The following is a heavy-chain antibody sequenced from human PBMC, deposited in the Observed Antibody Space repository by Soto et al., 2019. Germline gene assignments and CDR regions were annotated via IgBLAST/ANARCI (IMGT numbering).Heavy chain of an antibody. Sequence: ASVKVSCKASGYTFTGYYMHWVRQAPGQGLEWMGWINPNSGGTNYAQKFQGWVTMTRDTSISTAYMELSRLRSDDTAVYYCARERVLVAASYYYYDGMYVWGQGTPVTVSS. CDR1: GYTFTGYY. D-gene: IGHD2-15*01. CDR2: INPNSGGT. CDR3: ARERVLVAASYYYYDGMYV. V-gene: IGHV1-2*04. J-gene: IGHJ6*02.